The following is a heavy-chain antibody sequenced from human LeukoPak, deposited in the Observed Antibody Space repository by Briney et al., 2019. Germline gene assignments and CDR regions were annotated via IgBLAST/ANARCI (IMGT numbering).Heavy chain of an antibody. D-gene: IGHD1-26*01. CDR3: AKSGSGTYY. V-gene: IGHV3-23*01. J-gene: IGHJ4*02. CDR1: GFTFSSYA. Sequence: PGGSLRLSYAAAGFTFSSYAMSWVRKAPGKGLEWVSAISGSGGSTYYADCVKGRFTISRDNSKNTLYLQMNSLRAEDTAVYYCAKSGSGTYYWGQGTLVTVSS. CDR2: ISGSGGST.